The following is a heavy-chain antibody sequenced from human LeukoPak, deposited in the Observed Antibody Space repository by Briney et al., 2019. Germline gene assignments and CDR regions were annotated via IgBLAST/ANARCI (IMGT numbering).Heavy chain of an antibody. CDR3: AKAAGYGSGSYSDY. Sequence: PGGSLRLSCAASGFTFDDYAMHWVRQAPGKGLEWVSGISWNSGNIGYADSVKGRFTISRGNAKNSLYLQMNSLRAEDTALYYCAKAAGYGSGSYSDYWGQGTLVTVSS. CDR1: GFTFDDYA. V-gene: IGHV3-9*01. D-gene: IGHD3-10*01. J-gene: IGHJ4*02. CDR2: ISWNSGNI.